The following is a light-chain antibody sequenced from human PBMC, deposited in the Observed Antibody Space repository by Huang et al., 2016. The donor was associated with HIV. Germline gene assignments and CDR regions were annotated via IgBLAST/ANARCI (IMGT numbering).Light chain of an antibody. J-gene: IGKJ1*01. Sequence: EIVMTQSPATLSVSPGERATLSCRASQSVGSNLAGYQQRRGQAPRLLIYAAATRASGIPARFSGSGSGTDFTLTVSSLQSEDFAVYYCQQHNTWPRTFGQGTRV. CDR2: AAA. CDR3: QQHNTWPRT. V-gene: IGKV3-15*01. CDR1: QSVGSN.